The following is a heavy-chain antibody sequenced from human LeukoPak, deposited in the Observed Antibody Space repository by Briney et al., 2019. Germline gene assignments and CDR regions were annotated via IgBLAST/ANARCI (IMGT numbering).Heavy chain of an antibody. V-gene: IGHV1-69*05. CDR3: ARDLGEVRSSWYRTGYGY. Sequence: SVKVSCKASGGTFSSYAISWVRQAPGQGLEWMGGIIPIFGTANYAQKFQGRVTITTDESTSTAYMELSSLRSEDTAVYYCARDLGEVRSSWYRTGYGYWGQGTLVTVSS. J-gene: IGHJ4*02. D-gene: IGHD6-13*01. CDR2: IIPIFGTA. CDR1: GGTFSSYA.